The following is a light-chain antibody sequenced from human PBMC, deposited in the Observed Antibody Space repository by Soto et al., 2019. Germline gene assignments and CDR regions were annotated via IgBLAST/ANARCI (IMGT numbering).Light chain of an antibody. V-gene: IGLV2-11*01. J-gene: IGLJ1*01. CDR2: DVH. Sequence: QSALTQPRSVSGSPGQSVTISCTGSSSDVGAYNYASWYQQHPGTAPKLIIHDVHKRPSGVPDRFSGSKSGNTASLTISGLQAEDKADYYCCSYAGNYRYVFGTGTKVTVL. CDR3: CSYAGNYRYV. CDR1: SSDVGAYNY.